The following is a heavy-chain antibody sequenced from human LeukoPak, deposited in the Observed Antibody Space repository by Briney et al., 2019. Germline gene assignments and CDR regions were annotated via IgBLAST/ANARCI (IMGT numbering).Heavy chain of an antibody. V-gene: IGHV3-23*01. Sequence: GGSLRLSCAASGFTFSSYAMSWVRQAPGKGLEWVSAISGSGGSTYYADSLKGRFTISRDNTKNTLYLQMNGLRAEDTAVYYCEAARGYCSGGSCFDYWGQGTLVTVSS. D-gene: IGHD2-15*01. CDR1: GFTFSSYA. J-gene: IGHJ4*02. CDR2: ISGSGGST. CDR3: EAARGYCSGGSCFDY.